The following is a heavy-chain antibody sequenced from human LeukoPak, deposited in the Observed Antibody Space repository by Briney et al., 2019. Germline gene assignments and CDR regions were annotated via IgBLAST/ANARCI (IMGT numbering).Heavy chain of an antibody. V-gene: IGHV3-30*04. Sequence: GGSLRLSCAASGFTFSSYAMHWVRQAPGKGLEWVAVISYDGSNKYYADSVKGRFTISRDNSKNTLYLQMNSLGAEDTAVYYCARDYASGSGWYFDYWGQGTLVTVSS. CDR3: ARDYASGSGWYFDY. D-gene: IGHD6-19*01. J-gene: IGHJ4*02. CDR1: GFTFSSYA. CDR2: ISYDGSNK.